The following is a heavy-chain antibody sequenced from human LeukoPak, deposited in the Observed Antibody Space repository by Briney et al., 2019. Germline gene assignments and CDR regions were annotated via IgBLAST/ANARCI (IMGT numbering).Heavy chain of an antibody. J-gene: IGHJ4*02. D-gene: IGHD1-1*01. CDR3: GRNDDYFDY. V-gene: IGHV3-48*03. CDR1: GFTFSSYE. Sequence: GGSLRLSCAASGFTFSSYEMNWVRQAPGKGLEWVSYISSSGSTTYYADSVKGRFTISRDNAKNLLYLQLNSLRAEDTAVYYSGRNDDYFDYWGQGTLVTVSS. CDR2: ISSSGSTT.